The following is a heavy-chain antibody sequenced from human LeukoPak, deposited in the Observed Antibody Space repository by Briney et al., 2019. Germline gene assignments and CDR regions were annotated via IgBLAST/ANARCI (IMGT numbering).Heavy chain of an antibody. CDR2: IKQDGSES. Sequence: GGSLRLSCAVYGFIFTTYWMTWVRQAPGKGLEWVANIKQDGSESYYMDSVKGRFTISRDNGKNSLYLQMNSLRVEDTAMYYCARIVGGTSYFDYWGQGALVTVSS. CDR1: GFIFTTYW. D-gene: IGHD1-26*01. J-gene: IGHJ4*02. CDR3: ARIVGGTSYFDY. V-gene: IGHV3-7*01.